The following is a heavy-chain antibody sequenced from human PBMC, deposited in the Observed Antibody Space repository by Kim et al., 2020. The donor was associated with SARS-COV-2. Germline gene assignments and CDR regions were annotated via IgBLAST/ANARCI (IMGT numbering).Heavy chain of an antibody. J-gene: IGHJ5*02. D-gene: IGHD3-10*01. CDR1: GYTFTSYA. CDR3: ARGGGVGAYYYGSGSYSAWFDP. CDR2: INTNTGNP. V-gene: IGHV7-4-1*02. Sequence: ASVKVSCKASGYTFTSYAMNWVRQAPGQGLEWMGWINTNTGNPTYAQGFTGRFVFSLDTSVSTAYLQISSLKAEDTAVYYCARGGGVGAYYYGSGSYSAWFDPWGQGTLVTVSS.